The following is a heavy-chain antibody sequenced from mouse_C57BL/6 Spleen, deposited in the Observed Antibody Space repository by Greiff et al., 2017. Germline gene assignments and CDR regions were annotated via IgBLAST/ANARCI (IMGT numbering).Heavy chain of an antibody. CDR1: GYTFTDYS. CDR3: ASYYGNYAWFAY. J-gene: IGHJ3*01. Sequence: VQLKQSGPELVKPGASVKISCKASGYTFTDYSMNWVKQSHGKSLEWIGDINPNNGGTSYNQKFKGKATLTVDKSSSTAYMELRSLTSEDSAVYYCASYYGNYAWFAYWGQGTLVTVSA. V-gene: IGHV1-26*01. D-gene: IGHD2-1*01. CDR2: INPNNGGT.